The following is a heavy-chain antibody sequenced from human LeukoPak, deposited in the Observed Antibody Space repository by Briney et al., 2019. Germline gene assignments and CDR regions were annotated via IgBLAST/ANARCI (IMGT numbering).Heavy chain of an antibody. Sequence: GGSLRLSCAASGFTFSSYWMHWVRQAPGKGLVWVSRINSEGTSTSCADSVKGRFTISRDNAENTLYLQMNNPRAEDTALYYCVRYSESYHAIDYWGQGTLVTVSS. CDR2: INSEGTST. D-gene: IGHD1-26*01. CDR3: VRYSESYHAIDY. V-gene: IGHV3-74*01. J-gene: IGHJ4*02. CDR1: GFTFSSYW.